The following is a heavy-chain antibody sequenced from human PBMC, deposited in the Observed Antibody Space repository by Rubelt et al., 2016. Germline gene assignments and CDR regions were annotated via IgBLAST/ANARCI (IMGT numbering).Heavy chain of an antibody. CDR1: GDSVSSYSAA. V-gene: IGHV6-1*01. Sequence: QVQLQQSGPGLVKPSQTLSLTCAISGDSVSSYSAAWNWIRQSQSRGLECLGRTYYRSKWYNNYAASVKSRITIDPDTSKKQFSLELNSVTPEDTAVYYWAREGGDYYGMDVWGQGTAVTVSS. CDR2: TYYRSKWYN. CDR3: AREGGDYYGMDV. J-gene: IGHJ6*02.